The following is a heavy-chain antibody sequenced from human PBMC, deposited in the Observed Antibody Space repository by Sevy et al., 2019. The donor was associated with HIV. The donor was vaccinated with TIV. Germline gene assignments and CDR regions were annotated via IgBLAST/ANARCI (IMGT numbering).Heavy chain of an antibody. CDR1: GVTFSSYA. Sequence: ASVKVSCKASGVTFSSYAISWVRQAPGQGLEWMGGIIPIFGTANYAQKFQGRVTITADESTSTAYMELSSLRSEDTAVYYCARAPFYYDSSGSSEAHAFDIWGQGTMVTVSS. CDR2: IIPIFGTA. J-gene: IGHJ3*02. V-gene: IGHV1-69*13. CDR3: ARAPFYYDSSGSSEAHAFDI. D-gene: IGHD3-22*01.